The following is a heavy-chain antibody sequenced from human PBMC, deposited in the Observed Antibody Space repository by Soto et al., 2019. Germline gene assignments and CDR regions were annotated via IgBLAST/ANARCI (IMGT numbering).Heavy chain of an antibody. J-gene: IGHJ4*02. CDR1: GFTFSSYA. CDR3: AKSRVFIGAIVTLLDS. V-gene: IGHV3-23*01. CDR2: ISNNGDTA. D-gene: IGHD3-16*02. Sequence: EVQLLESGGGLVQPGGSLTLSCAPSGFTFSSYAMVWVRQAAEKGLEGVASISNNGDTAYYADSVKGRFTISRGNSENTLYLQMNGLRADDTALYFCAKSRVFIGAIVTLLDSWGQGTQVTVSS.